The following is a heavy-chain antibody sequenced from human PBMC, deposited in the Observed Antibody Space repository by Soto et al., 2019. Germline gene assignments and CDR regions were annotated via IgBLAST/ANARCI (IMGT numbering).Heavy chain of an antibody. Sequence: GGSLRLSCAASGFTFSSYGMHWVRQAPGKGLEWVAVISYDGSNKYYADSVKGRFTISRDNSKNTLYLQMNSLRAEDTAVYYCAKDERLYYYYGMDVWGQGTTVTVSS. J-gene: IGHJ6*02. V-gene: IGHV3-30*18. D-gene: IGHD5-12*01. CDR2: ISYDGSNK. CDR3: AKDERLYYYYGMDV. CDR1: GFTFSSYG.